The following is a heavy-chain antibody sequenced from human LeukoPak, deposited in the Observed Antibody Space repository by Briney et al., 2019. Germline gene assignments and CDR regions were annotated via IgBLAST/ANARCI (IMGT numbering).Heavy chain of an antibody. CDR3: ARLYYDSSGYYYFDY. V-gene: IGHV4-61*01. Sequence: PSETLSLTCTVSGASVSSASYWSWIRQPPGKGLEWIGYFYSGSTNYNPSLRSRVTISVDTSKNQFSLKLSSVTAADTAVYYCARLYYDSSGYYYFDYWGQGTLVTVSS. CDR2: FYSGST. CDR1: GASVSSASY. J-gene: IGHJ4*02. D-gene: IGHD3-22*01.